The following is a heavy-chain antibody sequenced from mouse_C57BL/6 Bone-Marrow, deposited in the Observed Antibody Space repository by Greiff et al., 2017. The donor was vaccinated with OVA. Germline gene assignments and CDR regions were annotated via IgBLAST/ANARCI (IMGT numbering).Heavy chain of an antibody. V-gene: IGHV1-62-2*01. D-gene: IGHD1-1*01. CDR2: FYPGSGSI. CDR3: ARHEEDYYGSSYFDV. CDR1: GYTFIEYT. Sequence: QVTLKESGAELVKPGASVKLSCKASGYTFIEYTIHWVKQRSGQGLEWIGWFYPGSGSIKYNEKFKDKATLTADKSSSTVYMELSRLTSEDSAVYFCARHEEDYYGSSYFDVWGTGTTVTVSS. J-gene: IGHJ1*03.